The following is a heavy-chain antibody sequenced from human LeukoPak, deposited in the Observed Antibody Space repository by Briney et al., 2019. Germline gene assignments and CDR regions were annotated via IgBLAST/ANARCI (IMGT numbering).Heavy chain of an antibody. CDR2: IYYSGST. D-gene: IGHD2-2*01. CDR1: GGSISNYY. J-gene: IGHJ4*02. Sequence: SETLSLTCTVSGGSISNYYWSWIRQPPGKGLEWIGYIYYSGSTNYNPSLKSRVTISVDTSKNQFSLKLTSVTAADTAVYYCARGIYCSTLTCSYFFDYWGQGTLVTVSS. CDR3: ARGIYCSTLTCSYFFDY. V-gene: IGHV4-59*01.